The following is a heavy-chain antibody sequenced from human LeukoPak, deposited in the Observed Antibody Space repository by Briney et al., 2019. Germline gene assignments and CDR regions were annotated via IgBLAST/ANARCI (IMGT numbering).Heavy chain of an antibody. Sequence: ASVKVSCKASGYTFTSYGISWVRQAPGQGLECMGWISAYNGNTNYAQKLQGRVTMTTDTSTSTAYMELRSLRSDDTAVYYCARDNVVVPAAMADYWGQGTLVTVSS. CDR1: GYTFTSYG. D-gene: IGHD2-2*01. J-gene: IGHJ4*02. CDR3: ARDNVVVPAAMADY. V-gene: IGHV1-18*01. CDR2: ISAYNGNT.